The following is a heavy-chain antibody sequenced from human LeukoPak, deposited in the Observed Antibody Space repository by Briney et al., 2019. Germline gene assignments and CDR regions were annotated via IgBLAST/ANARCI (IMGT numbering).Heavy chain of an antibody. CDR2: IFYSGNT. J-gene: IGHJ4*02. CDR3: ARDFARRRGYTIAAAGTH. D-gene: IGHD6-13*01. V-gene: IGHV4-39*07. Sequence: PSETLSLTCTVSGGSISSTTHYWGWIRQPPGKGLEYIGSIFYSGNTYYTPSLKSRVTMSVDTSKNQFSLKLSSVTAADTAVYYCARDFARRRGYTIAAAGTHWGQGTLVTVSS. CDR1: GGSISSTTHY.